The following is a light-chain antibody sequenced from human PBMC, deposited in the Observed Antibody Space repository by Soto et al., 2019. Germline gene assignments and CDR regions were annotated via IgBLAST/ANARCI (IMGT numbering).Light chain of an antibody. V-gene: IGKV3-20*01. Sequence: EIVLTQSPGTLSLSPGERATLSCRASQSVSSSYLAWYQQTRGLAPRLLIYGASSRATGIPARFSGSESGTDFTLTISRLEPEDFAVYYCQQYRSSPSTFGQGPRLEIK. J-gene: IGKJ5*01. CDR1: QSVSSSY. CDR2: GAS. CDR3: QQYRSSPST.